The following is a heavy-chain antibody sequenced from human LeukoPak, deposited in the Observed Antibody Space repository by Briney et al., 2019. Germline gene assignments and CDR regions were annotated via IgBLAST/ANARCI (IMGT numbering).Heavy chain of an antibody. J-gene: IGHJ1*01. D-gene: IGHD4-23*01. CDR3: ARGPTGGNSEQYFQH. CDR2: TSYDGSNK. V-gene: IGHV3-30*01. CDR1: GFTFSSYA. Sequence: GRSLRLSCAASGFTFSSYAMHWVRQAPGKGLEWVAVTSYDGSNKYYADSVKGRFTISRDNSKNTLYLRMNSLRAEDTAVYYCARGPTGGNSEQYFQHWGQGTLVTVSS.